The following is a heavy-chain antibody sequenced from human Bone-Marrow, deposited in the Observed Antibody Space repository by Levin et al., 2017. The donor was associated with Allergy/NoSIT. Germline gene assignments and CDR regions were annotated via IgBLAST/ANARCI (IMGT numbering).Heavy chain of an antibody. Sequence: PGGSLRLSCAASGFTFSSYGMHWVRQAPGKGLEWVAVIWYDGSNKYYADSVKGRFTISRDNSKNTLYLQMNSLRAEDTAVYYCARDAYSSSSSFDPWGQGTLVTVSS. V-gene: IGHV3-33*01. J-gene: IGHJ5*02. CDR2: IWYDGSNK. D-gene: IGHD6-6*01. CDR1: GFTFSSYG. CDR3: ARDAYSSSSSFDP.